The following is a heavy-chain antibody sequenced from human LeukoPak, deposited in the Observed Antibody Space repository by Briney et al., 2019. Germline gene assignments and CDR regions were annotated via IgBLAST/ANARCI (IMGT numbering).Heavy chain of an antibody. J-gene: IGHJ4*02. CDR2: INSDGSTT. CDR1: GFTFSTDW. Sequence: GGSLRLSCAASGFTFSTDWMHWVRQAPGKGLVWVSRINSDGSTTSYADSVKGRFTISRDNSKDTLYLQMDSLRAEDTAIYYCAKTGGNSRYYFDYWGQGTLVTVSS. D-gene: IGHD4-23*01. V-gene: IGHV3-74*01. CDR3: AKTGGNSRYYFDY.